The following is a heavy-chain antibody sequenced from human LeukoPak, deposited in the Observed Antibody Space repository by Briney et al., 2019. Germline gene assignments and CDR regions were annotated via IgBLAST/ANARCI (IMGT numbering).Heavy chain of an antibody. CDR2: IKSKTDGGTT. J-gene: IGHJ4*02. V-gene: IGHV3-15*01. CDR1: GFTFSNAW. D-gene: IGHD5-12*01. CDR3: TTDWGYSGYDY. Sequence: PGGSLGLSCAASGFTFSNAWMSWVRQAPGKGLEWVGRIKSKTDGGTTDYAAPVKGRFTISRDDSKNTLYLQMNSLKTEDTAVYYCTTDWGYSGYDYWGQGTLVTVSS.